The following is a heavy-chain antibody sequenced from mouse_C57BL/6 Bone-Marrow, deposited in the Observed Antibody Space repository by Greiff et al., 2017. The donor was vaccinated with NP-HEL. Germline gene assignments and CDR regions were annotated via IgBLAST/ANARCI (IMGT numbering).Heavy chain of an antibody. CDR1: GFTFSDYY. CDR3: ARAYDYDFDY. Sequence: EVKVVESGGGLVQPGGSLKLSCAASGFTFSDYYMYWVRQTPEKRLEWVAYISNGGGSTYYPDTVKGRFTISRDNAKNTLYLQMSRLKSEDTAMYYCARAYDYDFDYWGQGTTLTVSS. J-gene: IGHJ2*01. D-gene: IGHD2-4*01. CDR2: ISNGGGST. V-gene: IGHV5-12*01.